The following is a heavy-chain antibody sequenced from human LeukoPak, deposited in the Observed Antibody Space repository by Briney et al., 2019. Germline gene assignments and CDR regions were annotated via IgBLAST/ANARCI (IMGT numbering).Heavy chain of an antibody. D-gene: IGHD3-10*01. J-gene: IGHJ6*04. CDR2: IYYSGST. V-gene: IGHV4-31*03. Sequence: SETLSLTCTVFGGSISSGNYYWSWIRQHPGKGLEWIGYIYYSGSTYYNPSLKSRVTISVDTSKNQFSLKLSSVTAADTAVYYCARWRLVYYGSGSYSAYGMDVWGKGTTVTVSS. CDR1: GGSISSGNYY. CDR3: ARWRLVYYGSGSYSAYGMDV.